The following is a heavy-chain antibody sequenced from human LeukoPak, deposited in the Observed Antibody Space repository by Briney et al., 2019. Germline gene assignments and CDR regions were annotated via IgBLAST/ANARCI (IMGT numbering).Heavy chain of an antibody. CDR2: IKHSGST. CDR1: GGSFSGYY. V-gene: IGHV4-34*01. CDR3: ARRYSSGWPFDY. D-gene: IGHD6-19*01. J-gene: IGHJ4*02. Sequence: SETLSLTCAVYGGSFSGYYWSWIRQPPGKGLEWIGEIKHSGSTNYNPSLKSRVTISVDTSKNQFSLKLSSVTAADTAVYYCARRYSSGWPFDYWGQGTLVTVSS.